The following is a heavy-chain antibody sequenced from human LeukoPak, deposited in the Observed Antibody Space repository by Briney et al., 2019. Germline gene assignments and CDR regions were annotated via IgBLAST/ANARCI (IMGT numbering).Heavy chain of an antibody. J-gene: IGHJ3*02. CDR2: IIGSGYIT. V-gene: IGHV3-23*01. CDR1: GFTFSTYA. CDR3: ARDFPSPIAFGVATDPI. D-gene: IGHD3-3*01. Sequence: GGCLRLSCAASGFTFSTYAMSWVRQAPGKGLEWVSAIIGSGYITYYADSVKGRFTISRDNSKNTLYLQMNSLRAEDTAVYYCARDFPSPIAFGVATDPIWGQGTMVTVSS.